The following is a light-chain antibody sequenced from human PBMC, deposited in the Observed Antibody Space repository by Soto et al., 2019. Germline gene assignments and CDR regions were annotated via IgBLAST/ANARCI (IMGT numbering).Light chain of an antibody. V-gene: IGKV3-15*01. Sequence: EIVMTQSPATLSVSPGERATLSCRASQSVSRNFAWYRQRPGQAPTLLIYGASTRATGIPARFSGSGSGTEFPLTISSLHSEDFAVYYCQQYNNWPYTFGQGTKLEIK. J-gene: IGKJ2*01. CDR3: QQYNNWPYT. CDR1: QSVSRN. CDR2: GAS.